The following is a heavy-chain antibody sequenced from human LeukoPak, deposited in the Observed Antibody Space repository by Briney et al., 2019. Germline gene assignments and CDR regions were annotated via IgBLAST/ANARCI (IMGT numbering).Heavy chain of an antibody. V-gene: IGHV3-21*01. CDR1: GFTFSRYN. CDR3: ARDAQWLVPEGYYYYMDV. Sequence: KPGGSLRLSCAGSGFTFSRYNMNWFRQAPGKGLERVSSISSRSSYIFYADSVKGRFTISRDNAKNSLYLQMNSLGAEDTAVYYCARDAQWLVPEGYYYYMDVWGKGTTDTVS. CDR2: ISSRSSYI. J-gene: IGHJ6*03. D-gene: IGHD6-19*01.